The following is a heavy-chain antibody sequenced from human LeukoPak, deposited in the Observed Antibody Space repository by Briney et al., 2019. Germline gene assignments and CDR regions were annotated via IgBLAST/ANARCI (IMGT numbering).Heavy chain of an antibody. CDR3: ARVGIAYCGGDCYSAANWYFDL. Sequence: AAVNVSFKASGYTFTIYGISWVRQAPGQGLGWVGWISAYNGNTNYAQKLQGRVTMTTDTSTSTAYMELRSLRSDDTAVYYCARVGIAYCGGDCYSAANWYFDLWGRGTLVTVSS. V-gene: IGHV1-18*01. CDR2: ISAYNGNT. D-gene: IGHD2-21*02. J-gene: IGHJ2*01. CDR1: GYTFTIYG.